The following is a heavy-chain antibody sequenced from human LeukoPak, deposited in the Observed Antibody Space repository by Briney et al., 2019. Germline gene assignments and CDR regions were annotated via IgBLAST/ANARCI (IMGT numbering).Heavy chain of an antibody. D-gene: IGHD4-17*01. CDR2: IIPIFGTA. CDR1: GGTFSSYA. Sequence: SVKVSCKASGGTFSSYAISWVRQAPGQGLEWMGGIIPIFGTANYAQKFQGRVTITTDESTSTAYMELSSLRSEDTAVYYCAREAGDGDYGIDAFDIWGQGTMVTVSS. CDR3: AREAGDGDYGIDAFDI. J-gene: IGHJ3*02. V-gene: IGHV1-69*05.